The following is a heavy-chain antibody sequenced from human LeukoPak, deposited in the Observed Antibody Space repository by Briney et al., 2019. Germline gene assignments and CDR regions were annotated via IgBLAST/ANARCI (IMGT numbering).Heavy chain of an antibody. J-gene: IGHJ4*02. D-gene: IGHD3-9*01. V-gene: IGHV3-33*01. CDR3: AREGPEDILTGYYNYYFDY. CDR2: IWYDGSNK. CDR1: GFTFSSYG. Sequence: GGSLRLSCAASGFTFSSYGMHWVRQAPGKGLEWVAVIWYDGSNKYYADSVKGRFTISRDNSKNTLYLQMNSLRAEDTAVYYCAREGPEDILTGYYNYYFDYRGQGTLVTVSS.